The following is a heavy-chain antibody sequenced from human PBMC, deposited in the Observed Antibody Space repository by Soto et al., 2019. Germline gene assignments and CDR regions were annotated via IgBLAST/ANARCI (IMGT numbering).Heavy chain of an antibody. CDR3: AREETGTTKEDFHH. CDR2: INPKSGGT. CDR1: GYTFTAYY. V-gene: IGHV1-2*04. D-gene: IGHD1-7*01. Sequence: ASVKVSCKASGYTFTAYYMHWVRQAPGQGLEGMGWINPKSGGTNDAQKFQGWVTMTRDTSISTAYMELSRLRSDDTAMYYCAREETGTTKEDFHHWGQGTLVTVSS. J-gene: IGHJ1*01.